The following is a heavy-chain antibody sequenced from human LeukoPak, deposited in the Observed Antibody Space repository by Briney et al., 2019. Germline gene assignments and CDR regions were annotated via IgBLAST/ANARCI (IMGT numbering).Heavy chain of an antibody. CDR1: GFTFSSYA. Sequence: GGSLRLSCAASGFTFSSYAMHWVRQAPGKGLEWVAVISYDGSNKYYADSVKGRFTISRDNSKNTLYLQMNSLRAEDTAVYYCAREGDAAGAFDIWGQGTMVTVSS. CDR2: ISYDGSNK. CDR3: AREGDAAGAFDI. V-gene: IGHV3-30-3*01. J-gene: IGHJ3*02. D-gene: IGHD6-13*01.